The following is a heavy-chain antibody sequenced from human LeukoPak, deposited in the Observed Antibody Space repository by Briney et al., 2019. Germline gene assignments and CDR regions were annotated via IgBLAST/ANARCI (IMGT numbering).Heavy chain of an antibody. CDR3: ARDPAMVRGGNAFDI. CDR1: GFTFSDYY. D-gene: IGHD3-10*01. Sequence: GGSLRLSCAASGFTFSDYYTSWIRQAPGKGLEWVSYISSSSSYTNYADSVKGRFTISRDNAKNSLYLQMNSLRAEDTAVYYCARDPAMVRGGNAFDIWGQGTMVTVSS. CDR2: ISSSSSYT. V-gene: IGHV3-11*05. J-gene: IGHJ3*02.